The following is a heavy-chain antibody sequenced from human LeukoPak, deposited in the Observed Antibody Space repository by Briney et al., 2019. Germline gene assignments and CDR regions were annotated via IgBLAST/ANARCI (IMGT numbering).Heavy chain of an antibody. CDR1: GYTFSGYY. CDR3: ARDRTSYGSYPDNWFDP. Sequence: PRASVKVSCKASGYTFSGYYMHWVRQAPGQGLEWMGWINPNSGGTNYAQKFQGRVTMTRDTSISTAYMELSRLRSDDTAVYYCARDRTSYGSYPDNWFDPWGQGTLVTVSS. V-gene: IGHV1-2*02. CDR2: INPNSGGT. D-gene: IGHD1-26*01. J-gene: IGHJ5*02.